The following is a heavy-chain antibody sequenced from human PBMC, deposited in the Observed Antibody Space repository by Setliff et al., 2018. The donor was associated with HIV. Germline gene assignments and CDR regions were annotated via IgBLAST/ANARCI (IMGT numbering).Heavy chain of an antibody. CDR3: AYSGRQLRGPYFDF. CDR2: IYWNNNK. D-gene: IGHD1-1*01. V-gene: IGHV2-5*01. J-gene: IGHJ4*02. Sequence: VSGPTLVNPTQTLTLTCTFSGLSLSTSGVGVGWIRQSPGKALEWLAFIYWNNNKHYSTSLKSRLTVTKDTSKNRVVFTMTNMDPVDTATYYCAYSGRQLRGPYFDFWGQGTPVTVSS. CDR1: GLSLSTSGVG.